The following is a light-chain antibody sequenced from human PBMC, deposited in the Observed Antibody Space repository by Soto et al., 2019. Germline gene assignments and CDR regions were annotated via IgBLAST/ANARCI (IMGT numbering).Light chain of an antibody. CDR2: DAS. CDR1: QSIGRW. CDR3: QQYNSYSRT. Sequence: DIQMTQSPSTLSASVGDRVTITCRASQSIGRWLAWYQQRPGKAPKILIYDASSLESGVPSRFSGSGSGTEFSLTISGLQPDDFATYYCQQYNSYSRTFGQGTKVEIK. J-gene: IGKJ1*01. V-gene: IGKV1-5*01.